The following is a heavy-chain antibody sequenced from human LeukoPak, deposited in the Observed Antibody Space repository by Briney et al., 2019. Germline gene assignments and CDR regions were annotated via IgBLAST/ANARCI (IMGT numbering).Heavy chain of an antibody. V-gene: IGHV3-7*01. CDR2: IKQDGSEK. J-gene: IGHJ6*03. Sequence: PGGSLRLSCAASGFTFSSYWMSWVRQAPGKGLEWVANIKQDGSEKYYVDSVKGRFTISRDNAKHSLYLQMNSLRAEDTAVYYCARGQDQRDTAMPWDYYYYYMDVWGKGTTVTVSS. CDR1: GFTFSSYW. D-gene: IGHD5-18*01. CDR3: ARGQDQRDTAMPWDYYYYYMDV.